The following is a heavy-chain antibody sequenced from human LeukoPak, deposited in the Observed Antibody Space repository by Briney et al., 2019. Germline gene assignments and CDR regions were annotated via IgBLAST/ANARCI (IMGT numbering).Heavy chain of an antibody. D-gene: IGHD2-2*01. CDR3: ARGTPQPAYYYYYYMDV. V-gene: IGHV1-69*05. CDR2: IIPIFGTA. CDR1: GGTFSSYA. J-gene: IGHJ6*03. Sequence: SVKVSCKASGGTFSSYAISWVRQAPGQGLEWMGGIIPIFGTANYAQKFQGRVTITTDESTSTAYMELSSLRSEDTAVYYCARGTPQPAYYYYYYMDVWGKGTTVTVSS.